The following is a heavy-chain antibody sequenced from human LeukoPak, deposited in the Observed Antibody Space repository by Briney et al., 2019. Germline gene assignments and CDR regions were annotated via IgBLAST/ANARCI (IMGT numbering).Heavy chain of an antibody. CDR3: ATAVVDGSGSYHGPHY. V-gene: IGHV1-24*01. CDR2: YDPEDGET. J-gene: IGHJ4*02. D-gene: IGHD3-10*01. Sequence: ASVKVCCKVSGYTLTELCMHWVRQAPGKGLEWMGGYDPEDGETIYAQKFQGRVTMTEDTSTDTAYMELSSLRSEDTAVYYCATAVVDGSGSYHGPHYWGQGTLVTVSS. CDR1: GYTLTELC.